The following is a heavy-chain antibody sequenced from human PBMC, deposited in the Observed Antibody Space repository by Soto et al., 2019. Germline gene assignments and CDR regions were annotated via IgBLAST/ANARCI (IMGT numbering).Heavy chain of an antibody. J-gene: IGHJ4*02. Sequence: TLSLTCTVSGGSISSGGYYWSWIRQHPGKGLEWIGYIYYSGGTYYSPSLKSRVTISVDTSKNQFSLKLSSVTAADTAVYYCARGNIAAALVYWGQGTLVTVSS. CDR3: ARGNIAAALVY. CDR1: GGSISSGGYY. CDR2: IYYSGGT. D-gene: IGHD6-13*01. V-gene: IGHV4-31*03.